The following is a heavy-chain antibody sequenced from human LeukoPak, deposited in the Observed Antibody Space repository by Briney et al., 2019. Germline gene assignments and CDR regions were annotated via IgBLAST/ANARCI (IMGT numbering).Heavy chain of an antibody. D-gene: IGHD3-9*01. J-gene: IGHJ4*02. CDR3: AKDNDDILTGPFDY. CDR1: GFTFDDYA. CDR2: IGWNSGGI. Sequence: GGSLRLSCAASGFTFDDYAMHWVRQAPGKGLEWVSGIGWNSGGIVYADSVKGRFTISRDNAKNSLYLQMNSLRAEDTALYYCAKDNDDILTGPFDYWGQGTLVTVSS. V-gene: IGHV3-9*01.